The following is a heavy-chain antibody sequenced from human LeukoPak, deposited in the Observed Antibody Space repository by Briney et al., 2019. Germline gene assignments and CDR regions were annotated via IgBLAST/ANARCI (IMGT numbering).Heavy chain of an antibody. J-gene: IGHJ4*02. CDR1: GSIFTSYW. Sequence: GASLKISCKGSGSIFTSYWIGWVRQLRGKGVEWMGIIYPGDSDTRYSPSFQGQVTLSADKSISTAYLQWSSLKASDTAMYYCARPNGSGSPAFDYWGQGTLVTVSS. V-gene: IGHV5-51*01. D-gene: IGHD3-10*01. CDR2: IYPGDSDT. CDR3: ARPNGSGSPAFDY.